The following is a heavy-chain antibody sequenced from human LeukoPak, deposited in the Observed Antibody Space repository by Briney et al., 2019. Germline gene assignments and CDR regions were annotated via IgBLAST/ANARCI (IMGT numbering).Heavy chain of an antibody. Sequence: GGSLRLSCAASGFTFSRNGMHWVRQAPGKGLEWVAFTTRDESEKFYVDSVKGRFTIARDNSMNTLYLQMHSLRAEDSGIYYCVKVVLFAVGYAVDIWGQGTMVAVS. D-gene: IGHD3-10*02. J-gene: IGHJ3*02. CDR2: TTRDESEK. CDR3: VKVVLFAVGYAVDI. V-gene: IGHV3-30-3*02. CDR1: GFTFSRNG.